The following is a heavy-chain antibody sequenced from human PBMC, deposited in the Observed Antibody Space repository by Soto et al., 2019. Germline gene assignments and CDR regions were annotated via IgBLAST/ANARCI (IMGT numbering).Heavy chain of an antibody. Sequence: EVQLVESGGGLVQPGGSLRLSCAASGFTFSSYWMHWVRQAPGKGLVWVSRINSDGSSTSYADSVKGRFTISRDNAKNTLYLQMNSLRAEDTAVYYCASDTLGFRFGADYGMDVWGQGTTVTVSS. V-gene: IGHV3-74*01. CDR2: INSDGSST. CDR3: ASDTLGFRFGADYGMDV. D-gene: IGHD3-10*01. CDR1: GFTFSSYW. J-gene: IGHJ6*02.